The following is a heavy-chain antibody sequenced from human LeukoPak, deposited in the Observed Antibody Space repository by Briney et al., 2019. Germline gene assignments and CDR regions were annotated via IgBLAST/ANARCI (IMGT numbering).Heavy chain of an antibody. J-gene: IGHJ4*02. CDR3: ARDRYCSNTTCYDNFDY. CDR2: ISSSSTYI. CDR1: GFTFSSFS. D-gene: IGHD2-2*01. Sequence: GGSLRLSCAASGFTFSSFSMNWVRQAPGKGLEWVSSISSSSTYIYYADSVKGRFTISRDYAKNSLYLQMNSLRAEDTAVYYCARDRYCSNTTCYDNFDYWGQGTLVTVSS. V-gene: IGHV3-21*01.